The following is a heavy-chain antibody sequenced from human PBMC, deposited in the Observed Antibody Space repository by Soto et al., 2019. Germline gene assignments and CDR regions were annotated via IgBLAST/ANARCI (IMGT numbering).Heavy chain of an antibody. CDR3: ARAVGDPLYYLDY. D-gene: IGHD6-19*01. CDR2: TDYSGNT. J-gene: IGHJ4*02. V-gene: IGHV4-59*08. Sequence: QVQLQESGPGLVRPSETLSLTCTVSSDSISSYYWIWIRQSPGEGLEWIAYTDYSGNTNYNPSVKGRVTISGDTSKNQFSLRLSSLTAADTAVYYCARAVGDPLYYLDYWGQGTLVTVSS. CDR1: SDSISSYY.